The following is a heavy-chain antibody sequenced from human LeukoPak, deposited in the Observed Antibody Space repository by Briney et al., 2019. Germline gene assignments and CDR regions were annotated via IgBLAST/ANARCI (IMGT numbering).Heavy chain of an antibody. Sequence: ASVKVSCKASGYTFTGYYMHWVRQAPGQGLEWMGWINPNSGGTNYAQKFQGRVTMTRDTSISTAYMELSRLRSDDTAVYYCARGCRSSSWYDWFDPWGQGTLVTVSS. CDR3: ARGCRSSSWYDWFDP. CDR2: INPNSGGT. CDR1: GYTFTGYY. D-gene: IGHD6-13*01. V-gene: IGHV1-2*02. J-gene: IGHJ5*02.